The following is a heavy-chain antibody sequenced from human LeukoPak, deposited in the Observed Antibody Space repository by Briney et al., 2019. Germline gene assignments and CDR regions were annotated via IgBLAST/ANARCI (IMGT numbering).Heavy chain of an antibody. V-gene: IGHV3-21*01. J-gene: IGHJ3*02. CDR1: GFTFSSYS. D-gene: IGHD3-10*01. Sequence: GGSLRLSCAASGFTFSSYSMNWVRQAPGKGLEWVSSISSSSGYIYYADSLKGRFTISRDNAKNSLYLQMNSLRAEDTAVYYCARGLLWFGELLSDAFDIWGQGTMVTVSP. CDR3: ARGLLWFGELLSDAFDI. CDR2: ISSSSGYI.